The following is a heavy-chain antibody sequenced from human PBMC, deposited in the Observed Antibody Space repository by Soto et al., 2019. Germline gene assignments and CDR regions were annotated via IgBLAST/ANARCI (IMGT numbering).Heavy chain of an antibody. V-gene: IGHV3-33*01. CDR3: ARVRVQADMVDPYYYYYGMDV. J-gene: IGHJ6*02. D-gene: IGHD2-2*01. CDR1: GFTFSSYG. Sequence: QVQLVESGGGVVQPGRSLRLSCAASGFTFSSYGMHWVRQAPGKGLEWVAVIWYDGSNKYYADSVKGRFTISRDNSKNTLYLQMNSLRAEDTAVYYCARVRVQADMVDPYYYYYGMDVWGQGTTVTVSS. CDR2: IWYDGSNK.